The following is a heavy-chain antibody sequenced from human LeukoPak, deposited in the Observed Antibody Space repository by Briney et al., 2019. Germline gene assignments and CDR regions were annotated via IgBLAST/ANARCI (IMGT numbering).Heavy chain of an antibody. CDR3: ATMCGSGSC. V-gene: IGHV4-31*03. D-gene: IGHD3-10*01. CDR1: GGSVNRGGYY. CDR2: ILYSGNT. Sequence: SETLSLTCSVSGGSVNRGGYYWSWIRQHPGKGLEWIGYILYSGNTYYNPSLKSRVTMSVDTSKYQFSLNLSSVTAADTAVYYCATMCGSGSCWGQGTLVTVSS. J-gene: IGHJ4*02.